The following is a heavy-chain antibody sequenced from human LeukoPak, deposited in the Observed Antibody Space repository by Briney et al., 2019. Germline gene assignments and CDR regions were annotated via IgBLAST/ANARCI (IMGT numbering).Heavy chain of an antibody. Sequence: GGSLRLSCAASGFTFSSYWMSWVRQAPGKGLEGVANIKQDGSEKYYVDSVKGRCTISRDNAKNSVYLHMNSLRAEDTAVYYCARDGSDSTGYYYALWGQGTLVTVSS. CDR1: GFTFSSYW. D-gene: IGHD3-22*01. V-gene: IGHV3-7*01. J-gene: IGHJ4*02. CDR3: ARDGSDSTGYYYAL. CDR2: IKQDGSEK.